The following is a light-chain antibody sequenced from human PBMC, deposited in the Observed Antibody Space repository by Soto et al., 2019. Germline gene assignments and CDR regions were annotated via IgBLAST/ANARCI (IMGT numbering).Light chain of an antibody. V-gene: IGKV3-15*01. CDR3: QQYSTLWT. CDR2: GAS. CDR1: QSISSN. Sequence: ETVMTQSPATLSVSPGERATLSCRASQSISSNLAWYQQKPGQAPRLLIYGASTRATGIPARFTGSGSGTEFTLTISSLQPDDFAAYYCQQYSTLWTFGQGTKVDI. J-gene: IGKJ1*01.